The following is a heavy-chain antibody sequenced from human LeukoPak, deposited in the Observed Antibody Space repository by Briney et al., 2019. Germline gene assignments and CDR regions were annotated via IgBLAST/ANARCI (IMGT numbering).Heavy chain of an antibody. CDR3: ARSSLGSSKENAFDI. V-gene: IGHV1-69*05. CDR2: IIPIFGTA. J-gene: IGHJ3*02. CDR1: GGTFSSYA. Sequence: SVKVSCKASGGTFSSYAISWVRQAPGQGLEWMGGIIPIFGTANYAQKFQGRVTITTDESTSTAYMELSSLRSEDTAVYYCARSSLGSSKENAFDIWGQGTMVTVSS. D-gene: IGHD2-2*01.